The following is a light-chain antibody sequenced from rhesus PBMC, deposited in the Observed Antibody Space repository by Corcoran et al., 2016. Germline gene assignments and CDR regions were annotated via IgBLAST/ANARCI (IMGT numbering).Light chain of an antibody. V-gene: IGKV2S20*01. Sequence: DIVMTQIPLSLPVIPGEPASISCRSSQSLWEAEDGNTYLEWYLQKPGQSPQPMFYVASRRALGVPDRFSGSGSDNDFTLKISRVEAEDVGFYYCMQCIGFPYSFGQGTKVEIK. J-gene: IGKJ2*01. CDR3: MQCIGFPYS. CDR1: QSLWEAEDGNTY. CDR2: VAS.